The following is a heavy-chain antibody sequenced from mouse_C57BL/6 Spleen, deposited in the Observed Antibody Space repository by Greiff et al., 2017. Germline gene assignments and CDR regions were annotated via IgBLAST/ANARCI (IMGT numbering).Heavy chain of an antibody. CDR3: ARHSSGPFDY. D-gene: IGHD3-2*02. V-gene: IGHV1-42*01. CDR2: INPSTGGT. Sequence: EVQLQQSGPELVKPGASVKISCKASGYSFTGYYMNWVKQSPEKSLEWIGEINPSTGGTTYNQKFKAKATLTVDKSSSTAYMQLKSLTSEDSAVYYCARHSSGPFDYWGQGTTLTVSS. CDR1: GYSFTGYY. J-gene: IGHJ2*01.